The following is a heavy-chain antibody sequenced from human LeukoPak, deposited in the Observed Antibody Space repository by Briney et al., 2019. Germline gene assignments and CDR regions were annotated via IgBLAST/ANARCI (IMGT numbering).Heavy chain of an antibody. Sequence: SETLSLTCTVSGGSISSYYWSWIRQPPGRGLEWLGYIYYSGSTNYNHSLKRRVTISVDTSKNQFSLKLSSVTAADTAVYYCARVPYTYDSSAYYFDFWGQGTLVTVSS. D-gene: IGHD3-22*01. CDR1: GGSISSYY. CDR2: IYYSGST. J-gene: IGHJ4*02. CDR3: ARVPYTYDSSAYYFDF. V-gene: IGHV4-59*01.